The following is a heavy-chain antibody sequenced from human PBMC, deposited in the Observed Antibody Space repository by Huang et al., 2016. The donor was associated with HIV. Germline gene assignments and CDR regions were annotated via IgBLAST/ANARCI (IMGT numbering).Heavy chain of an antibody. CDR2: SSGSRSHK. V-gene: IGHV3-21*01. Sequence: EVQLVESGGGLVKPGGSLRLSCAASGFTFSDYSMNWVRQAPGNGLAWFSASSGSRSHKYYADSVKGRFTISRDNAKKSLYLQMNSRRVEDTAVYYCARDYSGSYFGLNYYYGMDVWGQGTTVTVSS. J-gene: IGHJ6*02. D-gene: IGHD1-26*01. CDR3: ARDYSGSYFGLNYYYGMDV. CDR1: GFTFSDYS.